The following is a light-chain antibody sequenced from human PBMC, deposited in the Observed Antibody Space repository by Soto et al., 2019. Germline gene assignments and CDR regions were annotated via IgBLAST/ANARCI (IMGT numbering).Light chain of an antibody. V-gene: IGKV1D-17*01. CDR2: AAS. CDR1: QGITNF. Sequence: NIQMTQSPSAMSASVGDRVTITCRARQGITNFLAWFQQKPGKVPNHLIFAASSLQSGVPSRFSGSGSGTEFTLTISSLQPEDFATYYCLQHNSYSFGGWTKVEIK. J-gene: IGKJ4*01. CDR3: LQHNSYS.